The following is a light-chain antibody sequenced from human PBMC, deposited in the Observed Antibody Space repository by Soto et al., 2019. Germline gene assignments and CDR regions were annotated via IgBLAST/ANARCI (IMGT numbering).Light chain of an antibody. CDR2: EVS. J-gene: IGLJ1*01. V-gene: IGLV2-14*01. CDR1: SSDIGYYNY. Sequence: QSALTQPASVSGSPGQWITISCTGTSSDIGYYNYVSWYQQDPGKAPKLIIYEVSNRPSGVSNRFSGSTSGNAASLTISGLQADDEADYFCCSSAPESTYVFGTGTKLTVL. CDR3: CSSAPESTYV.